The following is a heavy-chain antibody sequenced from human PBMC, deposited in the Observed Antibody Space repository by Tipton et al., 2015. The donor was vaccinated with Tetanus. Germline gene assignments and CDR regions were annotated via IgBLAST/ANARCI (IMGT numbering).Heavy chain of an antibody. Sequence: TLSLTCAVYGGSFSGYYWSWIRQPPGKGLEWIGEINHSGSTNYNPSLKSRVTISVDTSKNQFSLKLSSVTAADMAVYYCASSLWFGELSYYFDYWGQGTLVTVSS. D-gene: IGHD3-10*01. J-gene: IGHJ4*02. V-gene: IGHV4-34*01. CDR2: INHSGST. CDR1: GGSFSGYY. CDR3: ASSLWFGELSYYFDY.